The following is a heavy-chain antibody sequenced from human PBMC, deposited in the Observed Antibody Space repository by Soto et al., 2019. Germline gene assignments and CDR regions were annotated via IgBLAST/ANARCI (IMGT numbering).Heavy chain of an antibody. CDR3: ARVRLGYCSGGSCYSVHDY. D-gene: IGHD2-15*01. CDR2: IIPIFGTA. J-gene: IGHJ4*02. V-gene: IGHV1-69*01. Sequence: QVQLVQSGAEVKKPGSSVKVSCKASGGTFSSYAISWVRQAPGQGLEWMGGIIPIFGTANYAQKFQGRVTMTADESTSTAYMELSSLRSEDTAVYYCARVRLGYCSGGSCYSVHDYWGQGTLVTVSS. CDR1: GGTFSSYA.